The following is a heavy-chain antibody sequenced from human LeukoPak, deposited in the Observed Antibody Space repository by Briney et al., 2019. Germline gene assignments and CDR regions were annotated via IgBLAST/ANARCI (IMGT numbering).Heavy chain of an antibody. Sequence: GASVKVSCKASGYTFTGYYMHWVRQAPGQGLEWMGWINPNSGGTNYAQKFQGRFTISRDNSKNTLYLQMNRLRAEDTAVYYCAKDKAGYSSSWYVVEGYMDVWGKGTTVTISS. CDR3: AKDKAGYSSSWYVVEGYMDV. V-gene: IGHV1-2*02. CDR2: INPNSGGT. CDR1: GYTFTGYY. J-gene: IGHJ6*03. D-gene: IGHD6-13*01.